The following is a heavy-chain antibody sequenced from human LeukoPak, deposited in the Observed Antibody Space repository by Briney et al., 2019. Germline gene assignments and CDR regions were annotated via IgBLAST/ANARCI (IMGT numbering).Heavy chain of an antibody. CDR3: ARVGAVAGGFDI. D-gene: IGHD6-19*01. J-gene: IGHJ3*02. V-gene: IGHV3-74*01. Sequence: GGSLRLSCAASGFIFSSYWMHWVRQAPGKGLVWVSRIKSDGSSTSYADSVKGRFTISRDNAKNTLHLQMNSLRVEDTAVYYCARVGAVAGGFDIWGQGTMVTVSS. CDR1: GFIFSSYW. CDR2: IKSDGSST.